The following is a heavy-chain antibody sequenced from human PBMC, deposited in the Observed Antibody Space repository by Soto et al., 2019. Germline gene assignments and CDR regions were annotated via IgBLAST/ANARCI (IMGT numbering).Heavy chain of an antibody. D-gene: IGHD3-10*01. V-gene: IGHV4-61*01. Sequence: SETLSLTCTVSGASLRSGSYYWSWIRQPPGKGLEWIGYISHSGRTNYDPSLKSRLTMSVDTSQNQFSLQLNSVAAADTAVYYCSYGSSFDYWGQGTLVTVSS. CDR2: ISHSGRT. CDR1: GASLRSGSYY. CDR3: SYGSSFDY. J-gene: IGHJ4*02.